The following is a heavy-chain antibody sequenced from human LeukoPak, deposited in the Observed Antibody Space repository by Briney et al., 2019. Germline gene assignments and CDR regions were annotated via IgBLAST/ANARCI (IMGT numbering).Heavy chain of an antibody. Sequence: PSETLSLTCAVYGGSFSGYYWSWIRQPPGKGLVWIGEINHSGSTNYNPSLKSRVTISVDTSKNQFSLKLSSVTAADTAVYYCARAYDYVWGSYRYKPYFDYWGQGTLVTVSS. CDR2: INHSGST. CDR3: ARAYDYVWGSYRYKPYFDY. D-gene: IGHD3-16*02. CDR1: GGSFSGYY. V-gene: IGHV4-34*01. J-gene: IGHJ4*02.